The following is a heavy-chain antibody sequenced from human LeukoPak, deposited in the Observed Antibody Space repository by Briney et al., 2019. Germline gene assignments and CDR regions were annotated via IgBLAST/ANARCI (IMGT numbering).Heavy chain of an antibody. V-gene: IGHV1-69*04. Sequence: SVKVSCKASGGTFSSYAISWVRQAPGQGLEWMGRIIPILGIANYAQKFQGRVTITADKSTSTAYMELSSLRSEDTAVYYCPSEPLYYYDSSGYYYTDWGQGTLVTVSS. D-gene: IGHD3-22*01. CDR2: IIPILGIA. CDR1: GGTFSSYA. J-gene: IGHJ4*02. CDR3: PSEPLYYYDSSGYYYTD.